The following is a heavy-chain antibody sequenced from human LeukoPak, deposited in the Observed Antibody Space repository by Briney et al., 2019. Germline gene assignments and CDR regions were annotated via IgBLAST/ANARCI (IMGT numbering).Heavy chain of an antibody. CDR3: AGTLTYYYDSSGYYPYW. CDR2: IYYSGST. CDR1: GGSISSYY. V-gene: IGHV4-59*08. J-gene: IGHJ4*02. D-gene: IGHD3-22*01. Sequence: PSETLSLTCTVSGGSISSYYWSWIRQPPGKGLEWIGYIYYSGSTNYNPSLKSRVTISVDTSKNQFSLKLSSVTAADTAVYYCAGTLTYYYDSSGYYPYWWGQGTLVTVSS.